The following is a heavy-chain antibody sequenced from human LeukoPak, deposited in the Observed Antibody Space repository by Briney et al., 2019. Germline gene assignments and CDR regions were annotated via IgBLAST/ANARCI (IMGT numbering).Heavy chain of an antibody. CDR1: GYTFTNYY. CDR3: AGDRDHSGFYYFDY. D-gene: IGHD3-10*01. V-gene: IGHV1-46*01. CDR2: INPSGGST. J-gene: IGHJ4*02. Sequence: ASVKVSCKASGYTFTNYYMHWVRQAPGQGLEWMGVINPSGGSTTYAQKFQGRLTMTRDTSTSTVYMELSSLRSEDTAVYYCAGDRDHSGFYYFDYWGQGTLVTVSS.